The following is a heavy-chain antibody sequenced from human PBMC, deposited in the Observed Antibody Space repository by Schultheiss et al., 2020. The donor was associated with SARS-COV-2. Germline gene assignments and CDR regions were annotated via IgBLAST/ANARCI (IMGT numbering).Heavy chain of an antibody. Sequence: ASVKVSCKASGYTFTSYAMNWVRQAPGQGLEWMGIITPSGGDTTYAQKFQGRVTMTRDTSRSTVYVELSSLRSEDTAVYYCARLGGSSWYDGRVFDIWGQGTMVTVSS. J-gene: IGHJ3*02. CDR3: ARLGGSSWYDGRVFDI. CDR2: ITPSGGDT. V-gene: IGHV1-46*01. D-gene: IGHD6-13*01. CDR1: GYTFTSYA.